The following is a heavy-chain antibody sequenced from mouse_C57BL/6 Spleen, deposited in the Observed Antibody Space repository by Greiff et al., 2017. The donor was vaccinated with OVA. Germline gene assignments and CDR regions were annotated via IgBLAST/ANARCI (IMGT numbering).Heavy chain of an antibody. CDR1: GYSIPSGYS. Sequence: VQLKESGPGLVKPSQSLSLTCSVTGYSIPSGYSWHWIRQFPGHKLEWMGYISYDGSNNYNPSLKNRISITRDTSKNQFFLKVNSVTTEDTATDYCARYYGSSYQYYAMDYWGQGTSVTVSS. J-gene: IGHJ4*01. CDR2: ISYDGSN. V-gene: IGHV3-6*01. D-gene: IGHD1-1*01. CDR3: ARYYGSSYQYYAMDY.